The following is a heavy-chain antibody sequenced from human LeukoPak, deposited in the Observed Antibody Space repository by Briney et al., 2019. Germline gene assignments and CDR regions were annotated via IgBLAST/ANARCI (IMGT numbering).Heavy chain of an antibody. CDR3: AKDRDYDFWSGGFDP. V-gene: IGHV3-23*01. J-gene: IGHJ5*02. CDR1: GFTFSSYA. CDR2: ISGSGGST. D-gene: IGHD3-3*01. Sequence: PGGSLRLSCAASGFTFSSYAMSWVRQAPGKGLEWVSAISGSGGSTYYADPVKGRFTISRDNSKNTLYLQMNSLRAEDTAVYYCAKDRDYDFWSGGFDPWGQGTLVTVSS.